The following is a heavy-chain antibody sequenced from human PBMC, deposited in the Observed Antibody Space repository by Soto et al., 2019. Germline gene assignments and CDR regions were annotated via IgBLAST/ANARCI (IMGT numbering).Heavy chain of an antibody. CDR2: IWYDGSNK. D-gene: IGHD3-22*01. V-gene: IGHV3-33*01. Sequence: ESGGGVVQPGRSLRLSCAASGFTFSSYGMHWVRQAPGKGLEWVAVIWYDGSNKYYADSVKGRFTISRDNSKNTLYLQMNSLRAEDTAVYYCARDGGYYYDSSGYYPLGYWGQGTLVTVSS. CDR3: ARDGGYYYDSSGYYPLGY. J-gene: IGHJ4*02. CDR1: GFTFSSYG.